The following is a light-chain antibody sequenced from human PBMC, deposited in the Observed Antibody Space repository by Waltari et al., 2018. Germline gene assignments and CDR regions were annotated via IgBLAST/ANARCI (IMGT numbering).Light chain of an antibody. V-gene: IGKV3-20*01. CDR1: QTVSDKY. Sequence: ESVLTQSPGTLSLSPGDRATLSCRASQTVSDKYMAWYQQKPGQPPRLLIYGISTRATGIPDRFRASGSGTDFTLTITRLEPEDFALYYCQEYRKSLWTFGPGTRVEMK. CDR3: QEYRKSLWT. CDR2: GIS. J-gene: IGKJ1*01.